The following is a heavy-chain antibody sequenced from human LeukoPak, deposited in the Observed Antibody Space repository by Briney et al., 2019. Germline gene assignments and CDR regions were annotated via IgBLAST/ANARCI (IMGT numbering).Heavy chain of an antibody. CDR2: INTNIGKP. CDR1: GYTFTSYA. CDR3: AGAVRNYYGSGSYFDWYFNL. D-gene: IGHD3-10*01. Sequence: ASVKVSCKPSGYTFTSYAMNWVGQAPGQGLEWMGWINTNIGKPTYAQSFTGRVVFSYDTSVRTAYLQISSLQGEDPAVYYFAGAVRNYYGSGSYFDWYFNLWGRGTLATASS. J-gene: IGHJ2*01. V-gene: IGHV7-4-1*02.